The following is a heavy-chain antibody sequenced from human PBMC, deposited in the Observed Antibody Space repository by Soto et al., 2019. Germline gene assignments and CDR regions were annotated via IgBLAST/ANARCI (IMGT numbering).Heavy chain of an antibody. J-gene: IGHJ4*02. CDR3: ARGPPSGSFSLTPRY. V-gene: IGHV1-18*04. CDR1: GYIFHNFG. D-gene: IGHD1-26*01. Sequence: GASVKVSCKASGYIFHNFGIIWVRQAPGQGLEWMGWISGQIAKTNYAQKFQGKVTMTTDTSTSTAYMELNTLTYDDTAMYYCARGPPSGSFSLTPRYWGQGTLVTVSS. CDR2: ISGQIAKT.